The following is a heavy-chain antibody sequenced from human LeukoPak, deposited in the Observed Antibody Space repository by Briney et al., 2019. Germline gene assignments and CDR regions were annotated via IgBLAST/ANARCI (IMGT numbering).Heavy chain of an antibody. Sequence: SETLSLTCTVSGGSISSYYWSWIRQPPGKGLEWIGYIYYSGSTNYNPSLRSRVTISVDTSKNQFFLKLSSVTAADTAVYYCARGRGSSSPFDYWGQGTLVTVSS. J-gene: IGHJ4*02. CDR3: ARGRGSSSPFDY. CDR2: IYYSGST. CDR1: GGSISSYY. D-gene: IGHD6-6*01. V-gene: IGHV4-59*01.